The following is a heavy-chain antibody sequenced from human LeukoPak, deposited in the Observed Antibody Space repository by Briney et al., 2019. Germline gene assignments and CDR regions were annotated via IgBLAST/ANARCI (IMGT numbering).Heavy chain of an antibody. D-gene: IGHD4-17*01. CDR1: GFIASSNF. J-gene: IGHJ4*02. CDR2: LYSGGST. CDR3: SGAYGDYSDY. V-gene: IGHV3-66*01. Sequence: GGSLRLSCTASGFIASSNFLTWARQAPGKGLEWVSLLYSGGSTYYADSVKGRFTISRDRSKNTLYLQMNGLRAEDTAVYYCSGAYGDYSDYWGQGTLVTASS.